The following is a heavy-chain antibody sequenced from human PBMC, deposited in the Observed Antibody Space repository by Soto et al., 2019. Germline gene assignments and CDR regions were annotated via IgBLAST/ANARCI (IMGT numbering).Heavy chain of an antibody. D-gene: IGHD3-22*01. CDR3: ARAMLNYYDSSGPKLPPQKYYYYYYGMDV. V-gene: IGHV5-51*01. Sequence: PGESLKISCKGSGYSFTSYWIGWVRQMPGKGLEWMGIIYPGDSDTRYSPSFQGQVTISADKSISTAYLQWSSLKASDTAMYYCARAMLNYYDSSGPKLPPQKYYYYYYGMDVWGQGTTVTVSS. J-gene: IGHJ6*02. CDR2: IYPGDSDT. CDR1: GYSFTSYW.